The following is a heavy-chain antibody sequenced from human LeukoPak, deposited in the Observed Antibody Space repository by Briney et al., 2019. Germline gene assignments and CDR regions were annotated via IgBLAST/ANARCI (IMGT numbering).Heavy chain of an antibody. J-gene: IGHJ5*02. D-gene: IGHD6-19*01. CDR1: GGSISNGTSY. CDR2: IYSSGST. Sequence: SQTLSLTCTVSGGSISNGTSYWTWIRQPAGKSLEWLGRIYSSGSTNYNPSLKSRVTISADTSKNQFSLTLSSVTAADTAVYYCARIWWPGGYSSGWYVGDNWFDPWGQGTLVTVSS. V-gene: IGHV4-61*02. CDR3: ARIWWPGGYSSGWYVGDNWFDP.